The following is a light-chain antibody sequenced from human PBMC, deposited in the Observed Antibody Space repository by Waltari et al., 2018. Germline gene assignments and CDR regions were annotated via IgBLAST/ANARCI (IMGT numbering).Light chain of an antibody. V-gene: IGKV1-33*01. Sequence: DIQMTQSPSSLSASAGDRVTITCQASQDISNYLNWYQQKPGKAHKLLIYDASNLETGVPSRFSGSGAGTDFTFTISSLQPEYIATYYCQQYDNLPLTFGGGTKVEIK. CDR3: QQYDNLPLT. J-gene: IGKJ4*01. CDR1: QDISNY. CDR2: DAS.